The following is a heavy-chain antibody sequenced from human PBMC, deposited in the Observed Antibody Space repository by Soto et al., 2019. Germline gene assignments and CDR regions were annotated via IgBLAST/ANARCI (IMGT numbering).Heavy chain of an antibody. CDR3: ARAIRWYYDSSGADAFDI. J-gene: IGHJ3*02. CDR1: GGSISSGGYY. Sequence: SETLSLTCTVSGGSISSGGYYWSWIRQHPGKGLEWIGYIYYSGSTYYNPSLKSRVTISVDTSKNQFSLKLSSVTAADTAVYYCARAIRWYYDSSGADAFDIWGQGTMVTVSS. V-gene: IGHV4-31*03. CDR2: IYYSGST. D-gene: IGHD3-22*01.